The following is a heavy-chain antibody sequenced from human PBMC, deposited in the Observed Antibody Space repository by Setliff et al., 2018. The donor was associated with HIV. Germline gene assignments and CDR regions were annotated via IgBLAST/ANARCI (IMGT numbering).Heavy chain of an antibody. CDR1: GYSISSGYY. Sequence: SETLSLTCTVTGYSISSGYYWAWIRQPPGRGLEGIGSFYETGYTYYNPSLKSRVIISLDTSKNHHSLKLRSVTAADTAVYYCAREGGDSGSYLDYYYGMDVWGQGTTVTVSS. J-gene: IGHJ6*02. V-gene: IGHV4-38-2*02. D-gene: IGHD3-10*01. CDR3: AREGGDSGSYLDYYYGMDV. CDR2: FYETGYT.